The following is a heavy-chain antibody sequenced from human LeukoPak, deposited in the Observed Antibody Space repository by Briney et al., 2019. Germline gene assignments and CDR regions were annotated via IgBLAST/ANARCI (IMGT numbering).Heavy chain of an antibody. D-gene: IGHD6-6*01. V-gene: IGHV4-39*01. CDR3: ARPSSIAALHYFDY. CDR2: IYCSGST. CDR1: GGSISSSSYY. J-gene: IGHJ4*02. Sequence: SETLSLTCTVSGGSISSSSYYWGWIRQPPGKGLEWIGSIYCSGSTYYNPSLKSRVTISVDTSKNQFSLKLSSVTAADTAVYYCARPSSIAALHYFDYWGQGTLVTVSS.